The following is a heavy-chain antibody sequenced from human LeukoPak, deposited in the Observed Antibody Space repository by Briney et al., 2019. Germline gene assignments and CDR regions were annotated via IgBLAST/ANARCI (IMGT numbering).Heavy chain of an antibody. J-gene: IGHJ4*02. CDR3: ARDSSSSSSAGYFDY. V-gene: IGHV3-30-3*01. CDR2: ISYDGSNK. CDR1: GFTFSSYA. Sequence: GGSLGLSCAASGFTFSSYAMHWVRQAPGKGLEWVAVISYDGSNKYYADSVKGRFTISRDNSKNTLYLQMNSLRAEDTAVYYCARDSSSSSSAGYFDYWGQGTLVTVSS. D-gene: IGHD6-13*01.